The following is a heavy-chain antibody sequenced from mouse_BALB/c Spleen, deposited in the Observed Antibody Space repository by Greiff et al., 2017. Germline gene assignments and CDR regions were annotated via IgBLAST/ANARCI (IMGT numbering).Heavy chain of an antibody. D-gene: IGHD4-1*01. J-gene: IGHJ4*01. CDR1: GFDFSRYW. Sequence: EVKLMESGGGLVQPGGSLKLSCAASGFDFSRYWMSWVRQAPGKGLEWIGEINPDSSTINYTPSLKDKFIISRDNAKNTLYLQMSKVRSEDTALYYCARLGLDAMDDWGQGTSVTVSA. CDR3: ARLGLDAMDD. V-gene: IGHV4-1*02. CDR2: INPDSSTI.